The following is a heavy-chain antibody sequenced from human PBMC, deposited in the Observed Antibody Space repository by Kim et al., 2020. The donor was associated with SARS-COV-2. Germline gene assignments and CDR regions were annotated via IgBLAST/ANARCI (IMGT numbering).Heavy chain of an antibody. CDR2: ISSSGSTI. Sequence: GGSLRLSCAASGFTFSDYYMSWIRQAPGKGLEWVSYISSSGSTIYYADSVKGRFTISRDNAKNSLYLQMNSLSAEDTAVYYCARDGKSYYDFWSGYVWRSYDYYGMDAWGQGNTVTVSS. V-gene: IGHV3-11*01. D-gene: IGHD3-3*01. J-gene: IGHJ6*02. CDR1: GFTFSDYY. CDR3: ARDGKSYYDFWSGYVWRSYDYYGMDA.